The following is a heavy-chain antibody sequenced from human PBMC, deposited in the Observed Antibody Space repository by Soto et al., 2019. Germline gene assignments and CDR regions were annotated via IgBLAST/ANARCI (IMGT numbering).Heavy chain of an antibody. J-gene: IGHJ5*02. Sequence: SETLSLTCTVSGGSISSGGYYWNWIRQHPGKGLEWIGCIYYSGTTYYNPSLKSRVTISVDTSKNHFSLKLSSVTAADTAVYYCATQEVGGSYVYTFDPWGQGTLVTVSS. V-gene: IGHV4-39*02. CDR3: ATQEVGGSYVYTFDP. D-gene: IGHD1-26*01. CDR1: GGSISSGGYY. CDR2: IYYSGTT.